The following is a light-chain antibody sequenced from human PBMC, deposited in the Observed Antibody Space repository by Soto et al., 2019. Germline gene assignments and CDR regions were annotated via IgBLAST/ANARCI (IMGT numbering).Light chain of an antibody. CDR1: SSDVGGYNS. CDR3: SSYGCSNTVV. CDR2: EVS. V-gene: IGLV2-8*01. Sequence: QSALTQPPSASGSPGQSVTISCTGTSSDVGGYNSVSWYQQHPGKAPKLMIYEVSKRPSGVPDRFSGSKSGNTASLTVSGLQAEDEADYYCSSYGCSNTVVFGGGTKLTVL. J-gene: IGLJ2*01.